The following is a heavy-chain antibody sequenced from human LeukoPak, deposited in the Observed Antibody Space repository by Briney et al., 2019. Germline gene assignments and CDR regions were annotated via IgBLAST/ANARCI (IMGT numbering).Heavy chain of an antibody. CDR2: TFYSGST. J-gene: IGHJ4*01. CDR1: GGSLSSHY. V-gene: IGHV4-59*11. Sequence: SETLSLTCTVSGGSLSSHYWSWIRQPPGKGLEGIGYTFYSGSTIYNPSLKSRVTISVDTSKNQFSLKLSSVTAADTAVYYCARGDEEFDYWGHGTLVSVSS. CDR3: ARGDEEFDY.